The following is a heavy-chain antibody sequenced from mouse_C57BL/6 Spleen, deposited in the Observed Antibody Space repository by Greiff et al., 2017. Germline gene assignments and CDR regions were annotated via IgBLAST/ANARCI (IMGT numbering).Heavy chain of an antibody. CDR3: ARKDYFDY. CDR2: IHPNSGST. J-gene: IGHJ2*01. CDR1: GYPFPSYW. V-gene: IGHV1-64*01. Sequence: VHVKQSGAELVKPGASVKLSCKASGYPFPSYWRHWVKQRPGQGLEWIGMIHPNSGSTNYNEKFKSKATLTVDKSSSTAYMQLSSLTSEDSAVYYCARKDYFDYWGQGTTLTVSS.